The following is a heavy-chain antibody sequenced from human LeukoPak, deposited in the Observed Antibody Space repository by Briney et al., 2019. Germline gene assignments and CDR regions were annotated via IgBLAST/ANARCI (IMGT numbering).Heavy chain of an antibody. V-gene: IGHV3-23*01. CDR2: ISGSGGST. D-gene: IGHD3-22*01. CDR3: AKVKDISGYQHFDY. J-gene: IGHJ4*02. CDR1: GFTFSSYA. Sequence: GGSLRLSCAASGFTFSSYAMSWVRQAPGKGLEWVSTISGSGGSTYYADSVKGRFTISRDISKNTLFLQMNSLRADDTAVYYCAKVKDISGYQHFDYWGQGTLVTVSS.